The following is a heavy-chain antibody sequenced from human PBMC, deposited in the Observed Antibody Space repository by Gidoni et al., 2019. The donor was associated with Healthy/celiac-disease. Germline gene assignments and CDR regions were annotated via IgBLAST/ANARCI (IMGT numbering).Heavy chain of an antibody. J-gene: IGHJ4*02. CDR1: GGSFSGYY. Sequence: QVQLQQWGAGLLKPSETLYLTCAVYGGSFSGYYWSWIRQPPGKGLEWIGEINHSGSTNYNPSLKSRVTISVDTSKNQFSLKLSSVTAADTAVYYCARRGKRIRALAVAGTLDYWGQGTLVTVSS. CDR3: ARRGKRIRALAVAGTLDY. CDR2: INHSGST. D-gene: IGHD6-19*01. V-gene: IGHV4-34*01.